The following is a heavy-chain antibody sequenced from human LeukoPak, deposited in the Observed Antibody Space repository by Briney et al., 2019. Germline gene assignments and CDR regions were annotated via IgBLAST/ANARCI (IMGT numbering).Heavy chain of an antibody. CDR1: GYSFTTYW. V-gene: IGHV5-51*01. D-gene: IGHD6-19*01. Sequence: GESLKISCKASGYSFTTYWIGWVRQMPGKGLEWLGIIYPDDSDTRYGPSFQGHVTISDDKAISSAYLQWSSLRASDTAMYYCARGGSGWYNYFDYWGQGTLVSVSS. CDR2: IYPDDSDT. J-gene: IGHJ4*02. CDR3: ARGGSGWYNYFDY.